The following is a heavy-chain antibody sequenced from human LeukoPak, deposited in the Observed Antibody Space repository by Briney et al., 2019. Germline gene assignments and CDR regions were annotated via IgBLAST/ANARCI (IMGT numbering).Heavy chain of an antibody. D-gene: IGHD3-9*01. J-gene: IGHJ4*02. V-gene: IGHV4-34*01. Sequence: SETLSLTCAVYGGSSSGYYWSWIRQPPGKGLEWIGEINHSGSTNYNPSLKSRVTISVDTSKNQFSLKLSSVTAADTAVYYCARLGATKKYFDWFSLDYWGQGTLVTVSS. CDR1: GGSSSGYY. CDR2: INHSGST. CDR3: ARLGATKKYFDWFSLDY.